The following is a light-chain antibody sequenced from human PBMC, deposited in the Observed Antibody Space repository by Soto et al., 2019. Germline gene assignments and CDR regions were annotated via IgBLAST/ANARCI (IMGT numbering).Light chain of an antibody. J-gene: IGKJ2*01. V-gene: IGKV3-20*01. CDR2: GAS. Sequence: EIVLTQSPGTLSLSPGERATLSCRASQSVSSSYLAWYQQKPGQAPRLLIYGASSRATGIPDRFSGSGYGSDCTLTNIRREPGEFPVYYCQQYGSSPYTFGQGTKLEIK. CDR1: QSVSSSY. CDR3: QQYGSSPYT.